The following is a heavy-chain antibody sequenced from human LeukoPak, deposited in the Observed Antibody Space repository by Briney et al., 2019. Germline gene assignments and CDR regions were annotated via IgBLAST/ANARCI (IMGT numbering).Heavy chain of an antibody. D-gene: IGHD6-13*01. J-gene: IGHJ4*02. Sequence: GGSLRLSCAASGFTFSSYSMNWVRQAPGKGLEWVSYISSSSSTIYYADSVKGRFTISRDNAKNSLYLQMNSLRAEDTAVYYCARDSAAACLHYDYWGQGTLVTVSS. CDR3: ARDSAAACLHYDY. V-gene: IGHV3-48*01. CDR2: ISSSSSTI. CDR1: GFTFSSYS.